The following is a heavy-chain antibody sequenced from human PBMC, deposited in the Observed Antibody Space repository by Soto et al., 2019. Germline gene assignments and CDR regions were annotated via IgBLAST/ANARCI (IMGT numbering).Heavy chain of an antibody. CDR2: IIPIFCTA. V-gene: IGHV1-69*06. CDR3: ARDHAGTTPYYYGMAV. CDR1: GGTFSSYA. J-gene: IGHJ6*02. Sequence: QVQLVQSVAEVKKPGSSVKVSCKASGGTFSSYAIRWVRQAPGQGLEWMGGIIPIFCTANYAKKFPGRFTITAAKSPSTVYMQLSSLRSDDTAVYYCARDHAGTTPYYYGMAVCGQGTAVTFSS. D-gene: IGHD1-7*01.